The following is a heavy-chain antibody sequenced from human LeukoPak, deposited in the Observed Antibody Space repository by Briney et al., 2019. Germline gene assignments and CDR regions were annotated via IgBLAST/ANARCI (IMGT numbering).Heavy chain of an antibody. CDR3: ARVKGTERDY. Sequence: GGSLRLSCAASGFTFSTYSMTWVRQAPGKGLEWVSSISGSSTYIFYADSVKGRFTISRDNAKNSLYLQMSSLRVEDTAVYYCARVKGTERDYWGQGTLVTVSS. V-gene: IGHV3-21*01. J-gene: IGHJ4*02. CDR2: ISGSSTYI. D-gene: IGHD3/OR15-3a*01. CDR1: GFTFSTYS.